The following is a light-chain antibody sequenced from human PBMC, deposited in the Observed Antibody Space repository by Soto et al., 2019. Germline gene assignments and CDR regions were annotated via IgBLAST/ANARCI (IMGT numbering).Light chain of an antibody. CDR3: LHDYSFPWT. Sequence: AIQITHAPSSLSASVTDRVTITCRSSQDIKNDLGWYQQKPGKAPELLIYAASSLQSGVPSRFSGSGSGTHFTLTISSLQPEDVATYYCLHDYSFPWTLGHGTKVDIK. J-gene: IGKJ1*01. CDR1: QDIKND. V-gene: IGKV1-6*01. CDR2: AAS.